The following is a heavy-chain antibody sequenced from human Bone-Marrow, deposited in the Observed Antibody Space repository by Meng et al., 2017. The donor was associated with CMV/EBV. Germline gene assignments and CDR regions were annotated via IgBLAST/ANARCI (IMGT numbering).Heavy chain of an antibody. V-gene: IGHV1-2*02. J-gene: IGHJ5*02. CDR3: PREITAPRGYCSGGSCYSRRSWFDT. Sequence: HWLRQPRGQGLGWMGWSNPNRGGTSYAQKFQGRVTMTRDTSISAADMELSRMRSDDTAVYYCPREITAPRGYCSGGSCYSRRSWFDTWGQGTLVTVSS. CDR2: SNPNRGGT. D-gene: IGHD2-15*01.